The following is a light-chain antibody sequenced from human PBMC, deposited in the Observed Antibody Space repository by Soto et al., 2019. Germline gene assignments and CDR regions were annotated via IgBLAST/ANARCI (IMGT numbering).Light chain of an antibody. CDR3: AAWDDSLNGPV. CDR1: SSNIGSNT. V-gene: IGLV1-44*01. Sequence: QSVLTQPPSASGTPGQRVTISCSGSSSNIGSNTVNWYQQLPGTAPKLLIYSNNQRPSGVPDRFSGSKYGTSASLAISGLHSEDEADYYCAAWDDSLNGPVFGGGTKLTVL. CDR2: SNN. J-gene: IGLJ2*01.